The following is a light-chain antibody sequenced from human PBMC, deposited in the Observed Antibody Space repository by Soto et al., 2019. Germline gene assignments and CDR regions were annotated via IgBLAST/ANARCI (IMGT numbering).Light chain of an antibody. Sequence: EIVLTQSPGTLSLSPGERATLSCRASQSVSSSYLTWYQQKPGQTPKLLIYWASTREFGVPDRFSGSGSGTDFTLTISSLQAEDVAVYYCQQYYTTPRTFGHGTKVDIK. CDR2: WAS. V-gene: IGKV4-1*01. CDR1: QSVSSSY. J-gene: IGKJ1*01. CDR3: QQYYTTPRT.